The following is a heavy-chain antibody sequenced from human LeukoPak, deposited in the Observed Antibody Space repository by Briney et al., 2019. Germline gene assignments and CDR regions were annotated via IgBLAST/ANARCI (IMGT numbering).Heavy chain of an antibody. Sequence: SETLSLTCNVSGGSIDSSDSFWSWIRQPPGTGLEWIGYIFYSGISYYNPSLKSRVTISVDTSKNQFSLKLSSVTAADTAVYFCARGRRDGYNYFDYWGQGTLVTVSS. V-gene: IGHV4-61*08. J-gene: IGHJ4*02. CDR1: GGSIDSSDSF. CDR2: IFYSGIS. D-gene: IGHD5-24*01. CDR3: ARGRRDGYNYFDY.